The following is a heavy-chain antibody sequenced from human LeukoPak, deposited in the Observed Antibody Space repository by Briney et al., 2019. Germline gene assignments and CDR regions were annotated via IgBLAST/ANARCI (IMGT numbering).Heavy chain of an antibody. D-gene: IGHD3-10*01. Sequence: GGSLGLSCAASGFTFSSYWMHWVRQAPGKGLVWVSRINSDGSSTSYADSVKGRFTISRDNAKNALYLQMNSLRAEDTAVYYCARALITMVRGVNWFDPWGQGTLVTVSS. CDR2: INSDGSST. J-gene: IGHJ5*02. CDR3: ARALITMVRGVNWFDP. CDR1: GFTFSSYW. V-gene: IGHV3-74*01.